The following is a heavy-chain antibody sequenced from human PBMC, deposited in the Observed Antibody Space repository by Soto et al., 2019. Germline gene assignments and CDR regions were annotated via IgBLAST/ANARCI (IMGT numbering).Heavy chain of an antibody. J-gene: IGHJ4*02. V-gene: IGHV4-31*03. D-gene: IGHD3-22*01. CDR2: IYYSGTT. Sequence: PSETLSLTCTFSGGSISRGNYYWSWIRQYPGKGLEWIGYIYYSGTTYYNPSLKSRVSISVDTSKNQFSLKLSSVSAADTAIYYCARGTYFHDSGGYPRCYFDPWGQGTLVTVSS. CDR1: GGSISRGNYY. CDR3: ARGTYFHDSGGYPRCYFDP.